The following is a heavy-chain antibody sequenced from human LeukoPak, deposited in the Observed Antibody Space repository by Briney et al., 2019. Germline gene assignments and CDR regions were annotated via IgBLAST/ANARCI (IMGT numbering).Heavy chain of an antibody. CDR2: INPNSGGT. CDR3: ARPGSGWYYYYFDY. CDR1: GYTFTGYY. V-gene: IGHV1-2*02. Sequence: APVKVSCKASGYTFTGYYMHWVRQAPGQGLEWMGWINPNSGGTNYAQKFQGRVTMTRDTSISTAYMELSRLRSDDTAVYYCARPGSGWYYYYFDYWGQGTLVTVSS. J-gene: IGHJ4*02. D-gene: IGHD6-19*01.